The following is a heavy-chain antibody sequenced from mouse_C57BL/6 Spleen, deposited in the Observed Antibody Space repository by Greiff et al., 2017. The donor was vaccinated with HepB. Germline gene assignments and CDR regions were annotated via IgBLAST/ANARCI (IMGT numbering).Heavy chain of an antibody. CDR3: ARNYGSRRYFDV. Sequence: DVKLVESGPGLVKPSQSLSLTCSVTGYSITSGYYWNWIRQFPGNKLEWMGYISYDGSNNYNPSLKNRISITRDTSKNQFFLKLNSVTTEDTATYYCARNYGSRRYFDVWGTGTTVTVSS. D-gene: IGHD1-1*01. V-gene: IGHV3-6*01. CDR2: ISYDGSN. CDR1: GYSITSGYY. J-gene: IGHJ1*03.